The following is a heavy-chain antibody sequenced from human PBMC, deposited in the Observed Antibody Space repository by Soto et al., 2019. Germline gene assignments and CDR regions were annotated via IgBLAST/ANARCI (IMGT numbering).Heavy chain of an antibody. CDR3: ARATVVTPYFDY. Sequence: PSETLSLTCTVSGGSISSSSYYWGLIRQPPGKGLEWIGSTYYSGSTYYNPSLKSRVTISVDTSKNQFSLKLSSVTAADTAVYYCARATVVTPYFDYWGQGTLVTVSS. V-gene: IGHV4-39*01. J-gene: IGHJ4*02. CDR2: TYYSGST. D-gene: IGHD4-17*01. CDR1: GGSISSSSYY.